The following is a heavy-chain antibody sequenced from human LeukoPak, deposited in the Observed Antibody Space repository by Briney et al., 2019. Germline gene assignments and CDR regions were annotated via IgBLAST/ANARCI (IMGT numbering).Heavy chain of an antibody. J-gene: IGHJ4*02. D-gene: IGHD3-3*01. Sequence: GGSLRLSCEASGFTFSNSAMSWLHQAPGKGLEWVSAISGSGDSPYYADSVKGRFTISRDNSKNTLYLQMNSLRAEDTAVYYCAKDAVLRFLEWLFDYWGQGTLVTVSS. CDR1: GFTFSNSA. CDR2: ISGSGDSP. CDR3: AKDAVLRFLEWLFDY. V-gene: IGHV3-23*01.